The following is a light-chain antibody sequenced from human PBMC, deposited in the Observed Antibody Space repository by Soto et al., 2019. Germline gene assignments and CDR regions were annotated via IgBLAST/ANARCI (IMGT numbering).Light chain of an antibody. CDR3: QHYDGSPRT. Sequence: ETVLTQSPGTVSLSPGERATLSCRTSQSVNSNYLAWYQQKPGQAPRLLIYGVFNRSTGIPGRFSGSGSGKDFNLTIRGLEPEDSAVYYCQHYDGSPRTFGQGTKLEIK. J-gene: IGKJ2*01. CDR1: QSVNSNY. CDR2: GVF. V-gene: IGKV3-20*01.